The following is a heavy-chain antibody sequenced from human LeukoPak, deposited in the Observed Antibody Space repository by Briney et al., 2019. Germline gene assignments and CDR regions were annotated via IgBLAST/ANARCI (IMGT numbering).Heavy chain of an antibody. CDR1: GFTFSSYW. Sequence: GGSLRLSCAAPGFTFSSYWMHWVRQAPGKGLVWVSRINSDGSTTSYADSVKGRFTISRDDAKNTLYLQMNSLRAEDTAVYYCARARVGAFDYWGQGNLVTVSS. CDR3: ARARVGAFDY. J-gene: IGHJ4*02. D-gene: IGHD1-26*01. V-gene: IGHV3-74*01. CDR2: INSDGSTT.